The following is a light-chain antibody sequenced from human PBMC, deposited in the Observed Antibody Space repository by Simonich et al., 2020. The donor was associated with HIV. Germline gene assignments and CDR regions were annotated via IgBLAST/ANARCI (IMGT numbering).Light chain of an antibody. Sequence: SYELTQPPSVSVSPGQTARITCSGSALPEKYAYWYQQKSGQPPVLVIYEDTKRPSGIPERFSGSSSGTVATLTISGAQVEDEADYYCYSTDSSANYRVFGGGTKLTVL. CDR1: ALPEKY. CDR3: YSTDSSANYRV. CDR2: EDT. V-gene: IGLV3-10*01. J-gene: IGLJ3*02.